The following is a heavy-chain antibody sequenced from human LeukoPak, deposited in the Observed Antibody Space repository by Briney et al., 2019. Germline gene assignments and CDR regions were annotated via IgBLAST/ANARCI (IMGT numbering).Heavy chain of an antibody. D-gene: IGHD3-16*01. V-gene: IGHV3-7*01. CDR1: GFTFSTYW. Sequence: PGGSLRLSCAASGFTFSTYWMNWVRQAPGKGLEWVANIKPDGSDKYYVDSVKGRFTVSRDNAKNSLYLQMNSLRAKDTAVYYCAKGGDHWGQGTLVTVSS. CDR2: IKPDGSDK. J-gene: IGHJ4*02. CDR3: AKGGDH.